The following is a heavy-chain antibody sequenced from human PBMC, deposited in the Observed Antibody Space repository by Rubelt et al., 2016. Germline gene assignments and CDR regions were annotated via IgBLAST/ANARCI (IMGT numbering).Heavy chain of an antibody. D-gene: IGHD2-15*01. V-gene: IGHV1-18*01. CDR2: ISAYNGNT. CDR1: GYTFTSYG. Sequence: QVQLVQSGAEVKKPGASVKVSCKASGYTFTSYGIRWVRQAPGQGLEWMGWISAYNGNTNYAQKFPGRITMTTDTSTSPAHMPLRLRRSDAASVYYCARELSKGRPWVVAHWCQGSLVTVSS. J-gene: IGHJ4*02. CDR3: ARELSKGRPWVVAH.